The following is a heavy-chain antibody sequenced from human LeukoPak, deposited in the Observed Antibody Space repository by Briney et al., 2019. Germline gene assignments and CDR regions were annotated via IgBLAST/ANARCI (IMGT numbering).Heavy chain of an antibody. CDR1: GFTFSSYS. Sequence: GGSLRLSCAASGFTFSSYSMNWARQAPGKGREWVSSISSSSSYIYYADSVKGRFTISRDNAKNSLYLQMNSLRAEDTAVYYCAKGLRTGVGPYMGYHYYMDVWGKGATVTVSS. J-gene: IGHJ6*03. V-gene: IGHV3-21*01. CDR2: ISSSSSYI. D-gene: IGHD3-16*01. CDR3: AKGLRTGVGPYMGYHYYMDV.